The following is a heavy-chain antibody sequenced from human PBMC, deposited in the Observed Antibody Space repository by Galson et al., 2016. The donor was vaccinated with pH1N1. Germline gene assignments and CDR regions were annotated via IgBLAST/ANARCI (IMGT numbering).Heavy chain of an antibody. J-gene: IGHJ4*02. CDR3: ARGGSYYDY. CDR2: ISRTFGAP. V-gene: IGHV1-69*05. D-gene: IGHD1-26*01. Sequence: SVKVSCKASGGTFTIYAINWVRQAPGQGLEWMGGISRTFGAPNYAHHFQDRVTITTDDSTSTAYMELRSLRSEDTAVYYCARGGSYYDYWGQGTLVTVAS. CDR1: GGTFTIYA.